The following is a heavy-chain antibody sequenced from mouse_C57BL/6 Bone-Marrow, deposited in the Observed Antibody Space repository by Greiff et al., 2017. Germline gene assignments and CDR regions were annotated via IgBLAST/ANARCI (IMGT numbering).Heavy chain of an antibody. J-gene: IGHJ2*01. Sequence: QVQLQQPGAELVKPGASVKLSCKASGYTFTSYWMQWVKQRPGQGLEWIGEIDPSDSYTNYNQKFKGKATLTVDTSSSTAYMQLSSLTSEDSAVYYSARGKSDDSSKYYFDYWGQGTTLTVSS. D-gene: IGHD1-1*01. CDR3: ARGKSDDSSKYYFDY. CDR1: GYTFTSYW. V-gene: IGHV1-50*01. CDR2: IDPSDSYT.